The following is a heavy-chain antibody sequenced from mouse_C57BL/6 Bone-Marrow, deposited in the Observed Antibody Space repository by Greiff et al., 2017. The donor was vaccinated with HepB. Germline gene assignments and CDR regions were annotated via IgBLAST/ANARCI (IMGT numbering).Heavy chain of an antibody. CDR1: GYTFTSYW. V-gene: IGHV1-69*01. CDR2: IDPSDSYT. J-gene: IGHJ4*01. Sequence: QVHVKQPGAELVMPGASVKLSCKASGYTFTSYWMHWVKQRPGQGLEWIGEIDPSDSYTNYNQKFKGKSTLTVDKSSSTAYMQLSSLTSEDSAVYYCARSGSNYVFYYAMDYWGQGTSVTVSS. CDR3: ARSGSNYVFYYAMDY. D-gene: IGHD2-5*01.